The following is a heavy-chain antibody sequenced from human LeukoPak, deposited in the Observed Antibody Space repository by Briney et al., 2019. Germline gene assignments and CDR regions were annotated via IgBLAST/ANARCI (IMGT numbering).Heavy chain of an antibody. J-gene: IGHJ4*02. V-gene: IGHV1-69*05. D-gene: IGHD5-18*01. CDR2: IIPIFGTA. CDR1: GGTFSSYA. CDR3: AGGYSYGPSFDY. Sequence: SVKVSCKASGGTFSSYAISWVRQAAGQGLEWMGGIIPIFGTANYAQKFQGRVTITTDESTSTAYMELSSLRSEDTAVYYCAGGYSYGPSFDYWGQGTLVTVSS.